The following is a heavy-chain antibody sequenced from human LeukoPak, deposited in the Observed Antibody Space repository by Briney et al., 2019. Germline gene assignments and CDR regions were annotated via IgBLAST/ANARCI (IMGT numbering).Heavy chain of an antibody. Sequence: GGSLRLSCAASGFTFTRNGMAWVRQAPGKGLEWVSAIDGSGGTTFYADSVKGRVPISRVQSTNTVYLQMNSLRADDTAVYYCAKAHCSSTSCSRADNWGQGTLVTVSS. CDR1: GFTFTRNG. J-gene: IGHJ4*02. CDR2: IDGSGGTT. V-gene: IGHV3-23*01. CDR3: AKAHCSSTSCSRADN. D-gene: IGHD2-2*01.